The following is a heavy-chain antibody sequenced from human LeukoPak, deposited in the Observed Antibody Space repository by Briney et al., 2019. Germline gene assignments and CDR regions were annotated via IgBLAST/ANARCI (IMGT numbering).Heavy chain of an antibody. CDR3: ARDLRYSSGWSASGMDV. CDR1: GGTFSSYA. D-gene: IGHD6-19*01. Sequence: SVKVSCKASGGTFSSYAISWVRQAPGQGLEWMGGIIPIFGTANYAQKFQGRVTITADESTSTAYMDLRSLRSDDTAVYYCARDLRYSSGWSASGMDVWGKGTTVTISS. J-gene: IGHJ6*03. V-gene: IGHV1-69*01. CDR2: IIPIFGTA.